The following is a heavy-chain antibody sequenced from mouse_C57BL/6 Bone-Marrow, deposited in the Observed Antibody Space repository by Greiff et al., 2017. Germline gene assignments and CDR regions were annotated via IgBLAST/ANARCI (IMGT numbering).Heavy chain of an antibody. CDR3: ARLGPYDGFAY. Sequence: VQLQQPGAELVKPGASVKLSCKASGYTFTSYWMQWVKQRPGQGLEWIGEIDPSDSYTNYNQKFKGKATLTVDTSSSTAYMQLSSLTSEDSAVXYCARLGPYDGFAYWGQGTLVTVSA. V-gene: IGHV1-50*01. CDR2: IDPSDSYT. D-gene: IGHD2-12*01. CDR1: GYTFTSYW. J-gene: IGHJ3*01.